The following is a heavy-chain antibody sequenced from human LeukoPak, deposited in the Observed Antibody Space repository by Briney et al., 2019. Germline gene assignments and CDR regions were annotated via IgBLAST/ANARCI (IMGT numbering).Heavy chain of an antibody. V-gene: IGHV1-2*02. Sequence: ASVKVSCKASGYTFTGYYMHWVRQAPGQGLEWMGWINPDSGGTNYAQKFQGRVTMTGDTSISTAYMELSSLRSDDTAVYYCARLYSGYGNYYYYMDVWGKGTTVTVSS. CDR2: INPDSGGT. D-gene: IGHD5-12*01. J-gene: IGHJ6*03. CDR1: GYTFTGYY. CDR3: ARLYSGYGNYYYYMDV.